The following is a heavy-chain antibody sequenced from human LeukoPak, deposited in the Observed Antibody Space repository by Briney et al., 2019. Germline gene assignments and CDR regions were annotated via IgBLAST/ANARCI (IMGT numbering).Heavy chain of an antibody. Sequence: SETLSLTCAVYGGSFSGYYWSWIRQPPGKGLEWIGEINHSGSTNYNPSLKSRVTISVDTSKNQFSLKLSSVTAADTAVYYCARRRITMIVVVKGGGFDYWGQGTLVTVSS. CDR1: GGSFSGYY. V-gene: IGHV4-34*01. CDR3: ARRRITMIVVVKGGGFDY. J-gene: IGHJ4*02. CDR2: INHSGST. D-gene: IGHD3-22*01.